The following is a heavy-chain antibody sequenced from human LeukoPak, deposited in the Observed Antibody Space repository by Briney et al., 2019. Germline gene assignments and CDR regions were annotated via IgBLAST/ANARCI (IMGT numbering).Heavy chain of an antibody. J-gene: IGHJ4*02. V-gene: IGHV1-58*02. D-gene: IGHD3-22*01. CDR2: IVVGSGNT. Sequence: ASVKVSCKASGFTFTSSAMQWVRQARGQRLEWIGWIVVGSGNTNYAQKFQERVTITRDMSTSTAHMELSSLRSEDTAVYYCAAIYYYDSSGYLFDYWGQGTLVTVSS. CDR1: GFTFTSSA. CDR3: AAIYYYDSSGYLFDY.